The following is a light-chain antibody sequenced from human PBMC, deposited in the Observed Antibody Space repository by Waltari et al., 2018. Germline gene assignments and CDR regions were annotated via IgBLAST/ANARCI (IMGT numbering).Light chain of an antibody. Sequence: QSVLTQPPSASGTPGQRVTISCSGSYSNIGSNYVYWYQQLPGTAPKLRIFTNNPRPSGVPYRFARTKSGTSASLAISGLRSEDEADYYCAAWDDNLRGVFGGGTRLAVL. V-gene: IGLV1-47*01. CDR1: YSNIGSNY. CDR3: AAWDDNLRGV. CDR2: TNN. J-gene: IGLJ2*01.